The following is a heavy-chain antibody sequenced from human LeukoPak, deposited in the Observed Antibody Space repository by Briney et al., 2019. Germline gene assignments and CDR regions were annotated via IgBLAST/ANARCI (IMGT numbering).Heavy chain of an antibody. V-gene: IGHV4-39*07. CDR3: ARRPLVVRGIIIHPKPFDY. Sequence: SETLSLTCTVSGGSISSSSYYWDWIRQPPGKGLEWIGEINHSGSTNYNPSLKSRVTISEDTSKNQFYLKLSSVTAADTAMYYCARRPLVVRGIIIHPKPFDYWGQGTLVTVSS. CDR2: INHSGST. D-gene: IGHD3-10*01. J-gene: IGHJ4*02. CDR1: GGSISSSSYY.